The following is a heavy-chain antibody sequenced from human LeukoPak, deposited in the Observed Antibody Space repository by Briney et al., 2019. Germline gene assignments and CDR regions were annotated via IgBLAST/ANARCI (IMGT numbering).Heavy chain of an antibody. CDR3: ASLLYSSSWYYYGMDV. Sequence: SETLSLTCAVYGGSFNGYYWSWIRQPPGKGLEWIGEINHSGSTNYNPSLKSRVTISVDTSKNQFSLKLSSVTAADTAVYYCASLLYSSSWYYYGMDVWGQGTTVTVSS. D-gene: IGHD6-13*01. CDR2: INHSGST. V-gene: IGHV4-34*01. CDR1: GGSFNGYY. J-gene: IGHJ6*02.